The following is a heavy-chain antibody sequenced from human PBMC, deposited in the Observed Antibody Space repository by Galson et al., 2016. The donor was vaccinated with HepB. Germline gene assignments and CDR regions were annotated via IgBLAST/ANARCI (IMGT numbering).Heavy chain of an antibody. D-gene: IGHD1-26*01. CDR2: IKQDGSEE. Sequence: SLRLSCAASGFTFSSYWMTWVRQAPGKGLEWVANIKQDGSEEYYVDSVKGRFTISRDNAKNSLYLQMNSLRAEDTAVYYCARGLAAAWESLAYWGQGTLVIVSS. V-gene: IGHV3-7*05. CDR3: ARGLAAAWESLAY. J-gene: IGHJ4*02. CDR1: GFTFSSYW.